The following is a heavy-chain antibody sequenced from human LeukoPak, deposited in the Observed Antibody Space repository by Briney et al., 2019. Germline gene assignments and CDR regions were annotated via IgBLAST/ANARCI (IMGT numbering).Heavy chain of an antibody. J-gene: IGHJ4*02. V-gene: IGHV1-69*13. Sequence: SVKVSCKASGGTFSSYAISWVRQAPGQGLEWMGGIIPIFGTANHAQKFQGRVTITADESTSTAYMELSSLRSEDTAVYYCANSIAAAGTDYWGQGTLVTVSS. CDR2: IIPIFGTA. CDR1: GGTFSSYA. CDR3: ANSIAAAGTDY. D-gene: IGHD6-13*01.